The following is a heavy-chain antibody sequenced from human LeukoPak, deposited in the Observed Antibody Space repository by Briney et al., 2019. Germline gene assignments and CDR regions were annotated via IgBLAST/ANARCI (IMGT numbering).Heavy chain of an antibody. CDR3: ARVNFGALDFDY. CDR2: IYYSGST. Sequence: SETLSLTCTVSGGSISSYYWSWIRQPPGKGLEWIGCIYYSGSTNYNPSLKSRVTISVDTSKNQFSLKLSSVTAADTAVYYCARVNFGALDFDYWGQGTLVTVSS. J-gene: IGHJ4*02. D-gene: IGHD1-26*01. V-gene: IGHV4-59*12. CDR1: GGSISSYY.